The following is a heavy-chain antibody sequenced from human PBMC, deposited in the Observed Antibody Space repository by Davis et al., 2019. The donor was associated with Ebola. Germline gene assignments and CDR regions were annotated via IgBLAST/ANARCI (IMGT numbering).Heavy chain of an antibody. Sequence: GESLKISCAASGFTFSRYWMHWVRQAPGKGLVYVSRISSDGGITSYADSVKGRFTISRDNAKSTLYLQMNSLTAEDTAVYSCAKGVVGSGRYLDYWGQGTLVTVSS. CDR3: AKGVVGSGRYLDY. J-gene: IGHJ4*02. CDR2: ISSDGGIT. CDR1: GFTFSRYW. D-gene: IGHD6-19*01. V-gene: IGHV3-74*01.